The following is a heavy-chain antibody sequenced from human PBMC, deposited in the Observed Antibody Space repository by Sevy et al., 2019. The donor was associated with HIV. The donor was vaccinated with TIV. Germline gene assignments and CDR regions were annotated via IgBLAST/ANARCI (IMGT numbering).Heavy chain of an antibody. CDR2: TSHSGSI. Sequence: SETLSLTCTVSGGSISSSSYHWGWIRQPPGKGLEWIGSTSHSGSIYYNPSLKSRVTIGGDTPKNQFSLKLSSVTAADTAVYYSARLDLGYSTSPERRGTIDIWGQGTMVTVSS. D-gene: IGHD6-6*01. CDR3: ARLDLGYSTSPERRGTIDI. V-gene: IGHV4-39*01. CDR1: GGSISSSSYH. J-gene: IGHJ3*02.